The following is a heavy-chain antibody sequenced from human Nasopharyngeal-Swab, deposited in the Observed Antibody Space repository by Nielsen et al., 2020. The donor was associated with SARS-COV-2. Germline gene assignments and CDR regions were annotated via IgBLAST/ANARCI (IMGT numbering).Heavy chain of an antibody. J-gene: IGHJ4*02. V-gene: IGHV3-7*01. D-gene: IGHD3-10*01. CDR2: IKQDGSEK. Sequence: GESLKISCAASGFTFSSYWMSWVRQAPGKGLEWVANIKQDGSEKYYVDSVKGRFTIFRDNAKNSLYLQMNSLRAEDTAVYYCARASGSGSFDYWGQGTLVTVSS. CDR1: GFTFSSYW. CDR3: ARASGSGSFDY.